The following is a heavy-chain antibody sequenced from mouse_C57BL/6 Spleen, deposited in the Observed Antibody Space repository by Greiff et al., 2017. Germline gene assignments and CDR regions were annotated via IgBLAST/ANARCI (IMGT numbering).Heavy chain of an antibody. D-gene: IGHD3-3*01. CDR2: IWSGGST. CDR3: ARGLDWYFGV. CDR1: GFSLTSYG. J-gene: IGHJ1*03. V-gene: IGHV2-2*01. Sequence: QVQLQQSGPGLVQPSQCLSITCTVSGFSLTSYGVHWVRQSPGKGLEWLGVIWSGGSTDYNAAFISRRSISKDNSKSQVFFKMNSLQADDTAIYYCARGLDWYFGVWGTGTTVTVSS.